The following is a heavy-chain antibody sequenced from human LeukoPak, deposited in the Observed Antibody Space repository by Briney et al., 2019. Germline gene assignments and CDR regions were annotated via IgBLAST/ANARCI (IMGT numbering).Heavy chain of an antibody. D-gene: IGHD5-12*01. J-gene: IGHJ6*02. Sequence: SETLSLTCTVSGGSISSSSYYWGWIRQPPGKGLEWIGYIYYSGNTNYNPSLKSRVTISVDTSKNQFSLKLSSVTAADTAVYYCAREPHIERSYYYGMDVWGQGTTVTVSS. CDR3: AREPHIERSYYYGMDV. V-gene: IGHV4-61*05. CDR2: IYYSGNT. CDR1: GGSISSSSYY.